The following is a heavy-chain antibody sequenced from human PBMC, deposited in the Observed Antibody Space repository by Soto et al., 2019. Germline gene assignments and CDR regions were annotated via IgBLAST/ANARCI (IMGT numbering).Heavy chain of an antibody. J-gene: IGHJ4*02. D-gene: IGHD3-10*01. CDR3: ARGPSTMVRGVIKTRAPFDY. Sequence: QVQLQQWGAGLLKPSETLSLTCAVYGGSFSGYYWSWIRQPPGKGLEWIGEINHSGSTNYNQTLRSRVTISVDTSKNQFSLKLSSVTAADTAVYYCARGPSTMVRGVIKTRAPFDYWGQGTLVTVSS. CDR1: GGSFSGYY. V-gene: IGHV4-34*01. CDR2: INHSGST.